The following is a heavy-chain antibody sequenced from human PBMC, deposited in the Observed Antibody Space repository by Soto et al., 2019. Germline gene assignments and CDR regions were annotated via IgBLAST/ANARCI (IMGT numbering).Heavy chain of an antibody. CDR1: GYRFISYY. Sequence: RASVKVSCKASGYRFISYYVHWVRQAPGQGLEWMGWINVGSGNTRYSQNFQGRVSITRDTSASTVYMELTGLKSEDTAMYYCARDTETLGPRANDALDIWGQGTMVTVSS. CDR2: INVGSGNT. D-gene: IGHD3-3*02. CDR3: ARDTETLGPRANDALDI. V-gene: IGHV1-3*01. J-gene: IGHJ3*02.